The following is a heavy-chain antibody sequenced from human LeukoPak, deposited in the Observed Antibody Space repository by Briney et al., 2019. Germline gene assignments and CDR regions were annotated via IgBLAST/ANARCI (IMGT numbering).Heavy chain of an antibody. Sequence: GGSLRLSCAASGFSFWNYWMSWVRQAPGKVLEWVANIKEDGTVIYYVDSAKGRFTISRDNAKNSVYLQMNSLRADDTATYHCARIGYSSTSFDYWGQGTQVTVSS. CDR2: IKEDGTVI. CDR1: GFSFWNYW. D-gene: IGHD6-19*01. V-gene: IGHV3-7*01. J-gene: IGHJ4*02. CDR3: ARIGYSSTSFDY.